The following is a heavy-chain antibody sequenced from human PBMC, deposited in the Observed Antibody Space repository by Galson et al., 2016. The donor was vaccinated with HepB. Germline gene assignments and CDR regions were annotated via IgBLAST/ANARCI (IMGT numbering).Heavy chain of an antibody. D-gene: IGHD3-9*01. Sequence: SLRLSCAASGFSFSQAWMSWVRQAPGKGLEWVGRIKTKTDGGTTDFAAPVKGRFTISRDDSKTKLYLQMNSLKAEDTAVYYWATDSGLSLYFDWSGGHWGQGTLVTVSS. CDR1: GFSFSQAW. CDR3: ATDSGLSLYFDWSGGH. CDR2: IKTKTDGGTT. J-gene: IGHJ4*02. V-gene: IGHV3-15*01.